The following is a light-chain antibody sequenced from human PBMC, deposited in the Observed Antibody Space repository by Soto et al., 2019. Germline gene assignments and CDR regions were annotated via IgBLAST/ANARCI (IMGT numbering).Light chain of an antibody. Sequence: QSALTQPPFASGSPGQSVTISCTGTSSDVGYYNYVSWYQQHPGRAPTLMIYEVSDRPSGVPARFSGSKSGNTAYLTVSGLQDEDEADYYCSSVAGGQFVFGTGTKVTVL. CDR2: EVS. V-gene: IGLV2-8*01. CDR3: SSVAGGQFV. J-gene: IGLJ1*01. CDR1: SSDVGYYNY.